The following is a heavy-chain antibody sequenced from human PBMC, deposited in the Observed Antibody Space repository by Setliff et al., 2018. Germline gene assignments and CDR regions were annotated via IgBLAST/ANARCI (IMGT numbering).Heavy chain of an antibody. Sequence: LRLSCAASGFTFSSYGMHWVRQAPGKGLEWVAVIWYDGTNKYYADSVKGRFTISRDNSKNTLYLQMNSLRAEDTAVYYCASYCSSTSCPFDYWGQETLVTVSS. CDR1: GFTFSSYG. CDR3: ASYCSSTSCPFDY. J-gene: IGHJ4*02. D-gene: IGHD2-2*01. CDR2: IWYDGTNK. V-gene: IGHV3-33*01.